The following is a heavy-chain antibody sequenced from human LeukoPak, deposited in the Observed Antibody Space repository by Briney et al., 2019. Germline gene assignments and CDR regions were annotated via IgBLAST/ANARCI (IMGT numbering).Heavy chain of an antibody. D-gene: IGHD5-12*01. CDR3: ARADIVATICFDY. V-gene: IGHV1-3*01. CDR2: INAGNGNT. Sequence: ASVKVFCKASGYTFTSYAMHWVRQAPGQRLEWMGWINAGNGNTKYSQKFQGRVTITRDTSASTAYMELSSLRSEDTAVYYCARADIVATICFDYWGQGTLVTVSS. J-gene: IGHJ4*02. CDR1: GYTFTSYA.